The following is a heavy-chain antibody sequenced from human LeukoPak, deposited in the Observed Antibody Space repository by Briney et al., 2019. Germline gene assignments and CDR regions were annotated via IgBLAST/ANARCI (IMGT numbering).Heavy chain of an antibody. V-gene: IGHV4-59*12. CDR1: GGSISSYY. CDR2: IYYSEST. Sequence: PSETLSLTWTVSGGSISSYYWSWIRQPPGKGLEWIGYIYYSESTNYNPSLKTRVTISVDTSKNQFSLKLSSVTAADTAVYYCARGRYFETIWGRGTLVTVSS. D-gene: IGHD3-9*01. CDR3: ARGRYFETI. J-gene: IGHJ4*02.